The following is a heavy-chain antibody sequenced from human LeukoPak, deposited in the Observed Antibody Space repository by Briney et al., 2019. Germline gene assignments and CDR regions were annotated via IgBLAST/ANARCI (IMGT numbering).Heavy chain of an antibody. Sequence: SETLSLTCTVSGGSISSYYWSWIRQPPGKGPEWIGYIYYSGSTNYNPSLKSRVTISVDTSKNQFSLKLSSVTAADTAVYYCARGDGYNYFDYWGQGTLVTVSS. CDR2: IYYSGST. D-gene: IGHD5-24*01. CDR1: GGSISSYY. CDR3: ARGDGYNYFDY. V-gene: IGHV4-59*01. J-gene: IGHJ4*02.